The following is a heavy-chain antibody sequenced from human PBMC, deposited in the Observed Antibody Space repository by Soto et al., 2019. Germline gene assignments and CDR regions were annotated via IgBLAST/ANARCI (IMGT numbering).Heavy chain of an antibody. CDR1: VGSISSYY. J-gene: IGHJ5*02. V-gene: IGHV4-59*01. CDR2: IYYSGST. Sequence: SETLSLTCTVSVGSISSYYWSWIRQPPGKGLEWIGYIYYSGSTNYNPSLKSRVTISVDTSKNQFSLKLSSVTAADTAVYYCARKLVRDYGDYAWFDPWGQGTLVTVSS. D-gene: IGHD4-17*01. CDR3: ARKLVRDYGDYAWFDP.